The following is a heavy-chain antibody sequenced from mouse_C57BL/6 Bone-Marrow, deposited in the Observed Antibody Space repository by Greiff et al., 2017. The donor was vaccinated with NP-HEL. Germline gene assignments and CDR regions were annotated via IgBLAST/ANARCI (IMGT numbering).Heavy chain of an antibody. CDR3: AREGSNLAWFAY. D-gene: IGHD2-5*01. J-gene: IGHJ3*01. CDR1: GYTFTSYW. Sequence: QVQLQQPGAELVMPGASVKLSCKASGYTFTSYWMHWVKQRPGQGLEWIGESDPSDSYTNYNQKFKGKSTLTVDKSSSTAYMQLSSLTSEDSAVYYCAREGSNLAWFAYWGQGTLVTVSA. CDR2: SDPSDSYT. V-gene: IGHV1-69*01.